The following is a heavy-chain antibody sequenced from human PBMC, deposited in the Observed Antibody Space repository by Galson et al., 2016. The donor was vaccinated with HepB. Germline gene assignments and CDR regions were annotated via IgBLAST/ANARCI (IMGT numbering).Heavy chain of an antibody. CDR2: IYSGGGT. CDR1: GFTVSGNY. V-gene: IGHV3-53*01. J-gene: IGHJ4*02. Sequence: SLRLSCAASGFTVSGNYLTWVRQAPGRPPECVSIIYSGGGTYYADSVKGRFTISRDSSKNTMYIKMNSLSVEDTAVYYCARALWGQSCSSTSCVTGGLDYWGPGTLVTVSS. D-gene: IGHD2-2*01. CDR3: ARALWGQSCSSTSCVTGGLDY.